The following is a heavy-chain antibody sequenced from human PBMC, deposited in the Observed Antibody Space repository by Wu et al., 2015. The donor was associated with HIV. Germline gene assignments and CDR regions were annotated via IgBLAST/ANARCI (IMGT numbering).Heavy chain of an antibody. V-gene: IGHV1-69*01. CDR1: GGTFSSYS. D-gene: IGHD5-24*01. CDR2: IIPIFGTA. Sequence: QVQLVQSGAEMKKPGAPVKVSCKASGGTFSSYSINWMRQAPGQGLEWMGGIIPIFGTANYAQKFQGRVTITTDESTNTAYMELSSLRSEDTAVYYCARVGDGYNRNYFDYWGQGTLVTVSS. CDR3: ARVGDGYNRNYFDY. J-gene: IGHJ4*02.